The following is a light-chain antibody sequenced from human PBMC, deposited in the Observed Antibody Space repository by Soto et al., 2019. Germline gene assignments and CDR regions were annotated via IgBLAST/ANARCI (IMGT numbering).Light chain of an antibody. CDR2: DAS. V-gene: IGKV3-11*01. J-gene: IGKJ4*01. Sequence: EIVLTQSPATLSLSPGERATLSCRASQSVSRYLAWYQQKPGQAPRLLIYDASNRATGIPARFSGGGSGTDFTLTISSLEPGDFAVYYCQQRSDWPSTFGGGTKVQIK. CDR1: QSVSRY. CDR3: QQRSDWPST.